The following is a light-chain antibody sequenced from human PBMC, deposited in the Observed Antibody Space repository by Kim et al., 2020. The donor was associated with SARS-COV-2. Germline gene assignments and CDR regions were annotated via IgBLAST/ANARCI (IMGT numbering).Light chain of an antibody. CDR2: GAS. CDR3: QQYGSSPRT. CDR1: QSVSSSY. Sequence: EIVLTQSPGTLSLSPGERATLSCRASQSVSSSYLAWYQQKPGQAPRLLIYGASSRATGIPDRFSGSGSGTDFTLTISRLEPEDFAVYYCQQYGSSPRTCGKGTKLEL. V-gene: IGKV3-20*01. J-gene: IGKJ2*01.